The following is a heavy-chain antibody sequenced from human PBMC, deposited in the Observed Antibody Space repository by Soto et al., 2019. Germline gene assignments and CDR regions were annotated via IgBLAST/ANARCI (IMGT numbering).Heavy chain of an antibody. V-gene: IGHV3-30*18. Sequence: QVQLVESGGGVVQPGRSLRLSCATSGFTFSSYGMHWVRQAPGKGLEWVAVISYDGSNNYYADSVKGRFTISRDNSKNTLYLQMNSLRAADSAVYYCAKDGFVYSSSCYTKWFDPWGQGTVVTVSS. J-gene: IGHJ5*02. D-gene: IGHD6-13*01. CDR2: ISYDGSNN. CDR1: GFTFSSYG. CDR3: AKDGFVYSSSCYTKWFDP.